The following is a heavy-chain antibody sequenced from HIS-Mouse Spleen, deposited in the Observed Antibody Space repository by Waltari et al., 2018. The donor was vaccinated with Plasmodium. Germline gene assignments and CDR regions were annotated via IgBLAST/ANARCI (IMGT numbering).Heavy chain of an antibody. Sequence: EVQLVESGGGLIQPGGSLRLSCAASGFTVSSNYMSWVRQAPGKGLGWCSVIYSGGSTYYADSVKGRFTISRDNSKNTLYLQRNSLRAEDTAVYYCARGMKSSSSAFDIWGQGTMVTVSS. V-gene: IGHV3-53*01. CDR1: GFTVSSNY. CDR3: ARGMKSSSSAFDI. J-gene: IGHJ3*02. CDR2: IYSGGST. D-gene: IGHD6-6*01.